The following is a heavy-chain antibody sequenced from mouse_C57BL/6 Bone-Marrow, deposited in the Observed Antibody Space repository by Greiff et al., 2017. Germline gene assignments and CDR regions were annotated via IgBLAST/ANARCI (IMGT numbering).Heavy chain of an antibody. V-gene: IGHV1-7*01. CDR1: GYTFTSYW. D-gene: IGHD1-1*01. CDR2: INPSSGYT. Sequence: VKLQESGAELAKPGASVKLSCKASGYTFTSYWMHWVKQRPGQGLEWIGYINPSSGYTKYNQKFKDKATLIADKSSSTAYMQLSSLTYEDSAVYYCARGGITTGYWGQGTTLTVSS. CDR3: ARGGITTGY. J-gene: IGHJ2*01.